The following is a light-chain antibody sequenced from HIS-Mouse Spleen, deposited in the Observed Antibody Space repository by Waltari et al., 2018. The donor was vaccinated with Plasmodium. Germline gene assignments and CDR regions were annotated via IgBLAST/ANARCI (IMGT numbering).Light chain of an antibody. CDR1: QDISNY. CDR3: QQYDNLPYT. Sequence: DIQMTQSPSSLSASVGYRVTITCQASQDISNYLNWYQQNPGKAPKLLIYDASNLETGVPSRFSGSGSGTDFTFTISSLQPEDIATYYCQQYDNLPYTFGQGTKLEIK. J-gene: IGKJ2*01. CDR2: DAS. V-gene: IGKV1-33*01.